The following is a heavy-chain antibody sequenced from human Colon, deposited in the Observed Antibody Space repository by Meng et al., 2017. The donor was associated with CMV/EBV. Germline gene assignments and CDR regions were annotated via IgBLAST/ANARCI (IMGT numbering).Heavy chain of an antibody. D-gene: IGHD2-2*02. Sequence: GGSLRLSCAVSGFTFSDAWMPWVRQAPGKGLEWVGRIKSKIHGGTIEYGAPVKGRFSISRDDSKNTLYLEMNSLKTQDTAMYYCTTEVCTGITCYTKGAFDIWGQGTMVTVSS. V-gene: IGHV3-15*01. CDR2: IKSKIHGGTI. CDR1: GFTFSDAW. CDR3: TTEVCTGITCYTKGAFDI. J-gene: IGHJ3*02.